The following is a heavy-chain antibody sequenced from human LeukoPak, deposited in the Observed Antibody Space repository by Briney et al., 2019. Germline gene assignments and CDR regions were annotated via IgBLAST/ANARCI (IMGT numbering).Heavy chain of an antibody. CDR3: AREPTIPYFYY. J-gene: IGHJ4*02. CDR1: GFTFSAYE. CDR2: ISSSGTVI. V-gene: IGHV3-48*03. D-gene: IGHD4/OR15-4a*01. Sequence: GGSLRLSCAASGFTFSAYEMNWVRQAPGKGLEWVSYISSSGTVIYYADSVKGRFTISRDNAKKSLYLQMNSLRAEDTAVYYCAREPTIPYFYYWGQGTLVTVPS.